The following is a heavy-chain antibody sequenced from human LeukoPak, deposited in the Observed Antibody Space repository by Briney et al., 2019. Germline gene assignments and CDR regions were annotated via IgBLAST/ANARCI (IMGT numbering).Heavy chain of an antibody. Sequence: KSSETLSPTCAVYGGSFSGYYWSWIRQPPGKGLEWIGEINHSGSTNYNPSLKSRVTISVDTSKNQFSLKLSSVTAADTAVYYCARGGGHHSWGGRPYYYDSSGYSYTFDYWGQGTLVTVSS. CDR2: INHSGST. J-gene: IGHJ4*02. CDR1: GGSFSGYY. CDR3: ARGGGHHSWGGRPYYYDSSGYSYTFDY. D-gene: IGHD3-22*01. V-gene: IGHV4-34*01.